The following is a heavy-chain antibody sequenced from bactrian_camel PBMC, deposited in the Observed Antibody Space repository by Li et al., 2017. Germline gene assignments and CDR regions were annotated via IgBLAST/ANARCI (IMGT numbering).Heavy chain of an antibody. CDR2: IDSDGTV. CDR1: GHPYPTTC. CDR3: AARTSCTLGACGCSKSPTLSYNY. D-gene: IGHD1*01. V-gene: IGHV3S53*01. J-gene: IGHJ4*01. Sequence: QLVESGGGSVQAGGSLRLSCVGSGHPYPTTCMSWFCQAPGKQREWVAAIDSDGTVTYADSVKGRFTISQDNGVNTLTLQMNSLKPGDTAMYTCAARTSCTLGACGCSKSPTLSYNYRGQGTQVTVS.